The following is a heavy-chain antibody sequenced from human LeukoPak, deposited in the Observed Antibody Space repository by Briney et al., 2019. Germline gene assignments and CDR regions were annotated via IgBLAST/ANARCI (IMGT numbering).Heavy chain of an antibody. Sequence: ASVKVSCKASGYTFTSYGISWVRQAPGQGLEWMGWISAYNGNTNYAQKLQGRVTMTTDTYTSTAYMELRSLRSDDTAAYYCARVMGYCSGGSCYDYWGQGTLVTVSS. V-gene: IGHV1-18*01. J-gene: IGHJ4*02. CDR1: GYTFTSYG. CDR2: ISAYNGNT. CDR3: ARVMGYCSGGSCYDY. D-gene: IGHD2-15*01.